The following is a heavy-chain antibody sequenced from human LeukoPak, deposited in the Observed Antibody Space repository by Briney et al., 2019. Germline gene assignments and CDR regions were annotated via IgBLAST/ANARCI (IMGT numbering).Heavy chain of an antibody. V-gene: IGHV3-15*01. CDR3: TTATKREYFQH. Sequence: GGSLRLSCAASGFTFSNAWVSWVRQAPGKGLEWVGRIKSKTDGGTTDYAAPVKGRFTISRDDSKNTLYLQMNSLKTEDTAVYYCTTATKREYFQHWGQGTLVTVSS. CDR2: IKSKTDGGTT. CDR1: GFTFSNAW. D-gene: IGHD1-26*01. J-gene: IGHJ1*01.